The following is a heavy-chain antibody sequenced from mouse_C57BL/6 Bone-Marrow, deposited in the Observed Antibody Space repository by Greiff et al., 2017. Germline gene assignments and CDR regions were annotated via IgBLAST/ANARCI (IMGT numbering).Heavy chain of an antibody. Sequence: VQLQESGAELARPGASVKLSCKASGYTFTSYGISWVKQRTGQGLEWIGEIYPRSGNTYYNEKFKGKATLTADKSSSTAYMELRSLTSEDSAVYFCSRYYYDSMDYWGQGTSVTVSS. J-gene: IGHJ4*01. CDR3: SRYYYDSMDY. CDR1: GYTFTSYG. CDR2: IYPRSGNT. D-gene: IGHD2-4*01. V-gene: IGHV1-81*01.